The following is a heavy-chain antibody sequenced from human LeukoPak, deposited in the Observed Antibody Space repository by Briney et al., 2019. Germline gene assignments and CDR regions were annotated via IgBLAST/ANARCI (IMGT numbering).Heavy chain of an antibody. V-gene: IGHV3-30-3*01. CDR2: ISYDGSNK. CDR1: GFTISSYA. CDR3: ARGGESRNYYCSSTSCSHYYYMDV. Sequence: GRSMRLSCAASGFTISSYAMHWVRQAPGKGLEWVAVISYDGSNKYYADSVKGRFTISRDNSKNTLYLQMNSLRAEDTAVYYCARGGESRNYYCSSTSCSHYYYMDVWGKGTTVTVSS. D-gene: IGHD2-2*01. J-gene: IGHJ6*03.